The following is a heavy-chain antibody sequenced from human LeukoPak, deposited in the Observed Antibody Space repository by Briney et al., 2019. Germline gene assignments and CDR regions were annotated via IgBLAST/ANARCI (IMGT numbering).Heavy chain of an antibody. V-gene: IGHV3-48*04. CDR1: GFTLSSYS. CDR3: TRAPGTGPLTVRWSGPFDV. Sequence: PGGSLRLSCAASGFTLSSYSMNWVRQAPGKGLEWVAYISTSSSTIYYADSVKGRFTISRDNAENSLYLQLSSLTAEDTAVYFCTRAPGTGPLTVRWSGPFDVWGQGTVVTVSS. CDR2: ISTSSSTI. J-gene: IGHJ3*01. D-gene: IGHD3-3*01.